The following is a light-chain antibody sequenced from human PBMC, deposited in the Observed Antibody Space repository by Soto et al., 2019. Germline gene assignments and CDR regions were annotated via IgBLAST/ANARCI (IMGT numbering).Light chain of an antibody. Sequence: QSVLTQPASVSGSPGQSITISCTGTSSDVGDSNYVSWYQQYPGKAPKLMIYEVNNRPSGVSKRFSGSKSGDTASLTISGVQAEDEADYYCNSYTSSTNLVVFGTGTKLTVL. J-gene: IGLJ1*01. V-gene: IGLV2-14*01. CDR2: EVN. CDR3: NSYTSSTNLVV. CDR1: SSDVGDSNY.